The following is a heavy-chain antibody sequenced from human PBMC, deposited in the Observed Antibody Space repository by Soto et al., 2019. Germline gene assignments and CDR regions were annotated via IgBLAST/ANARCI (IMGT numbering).Heavy chain of an antibody. V-gene: IGHV4-4*02. D-gene: IGHD3-10*02. CDR3: ASVRGGYYYAMDI. CDR2: IYHSGST. J-gene: IGHJ6*02. Sequence: SETLSLTCAVSGGTISSSNWWSWVRQPPGKGLEWIGEIYHSGSTNYNPSLKSRVTISVDKSKNQFSLKLSSVTAADTAVYYCASVRGGYYYAMDIWGQGTTVTVSS. CDR1: GGTISSSNW.